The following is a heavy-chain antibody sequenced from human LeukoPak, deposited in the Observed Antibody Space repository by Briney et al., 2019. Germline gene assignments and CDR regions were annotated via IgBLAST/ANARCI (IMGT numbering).Heavy chain of an antibody. CDR2: IYYSGST. V-gene: IGHV4-38-2*01. CDR1: GFTFSSYA. D-gene: IGHD3-10*01. J-gene: IGHJ5*02. Sequence: GSLRLSCAASGFTFSSYAMSWVRQAPGKGLEWIGSIYYSGSTYYNPSLKSRVTISVDTSKNQFSLKLSSVTAADTAVYYCARRFGAMFDPWGQGTLVTVSS. CDR3: ARRFGAMFDP.